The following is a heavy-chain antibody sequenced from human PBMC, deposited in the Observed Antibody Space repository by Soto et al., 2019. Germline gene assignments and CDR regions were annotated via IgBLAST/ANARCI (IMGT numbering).Heavy chain of an antibody. Sequence: GESLKISCKGSGYSFTSYWIGWVRQMPGKGLEWMGIIYPGDSDTRYSPSFQGQVTISADKSISTAYLQWSSLKASDTAMYYCARQRAPDTVPAAIDYYYYGMDVWGQGTTVTVSS. V-gene: IGHV5-51*01. CDR2: IYPGDSDT. J-gene: IGHJ6*02. CDR1: GYSFTSYW. CDR3: ARQRAPDTVPAAIDYYYYGMDV. D-gene: IGHD2-2*02.